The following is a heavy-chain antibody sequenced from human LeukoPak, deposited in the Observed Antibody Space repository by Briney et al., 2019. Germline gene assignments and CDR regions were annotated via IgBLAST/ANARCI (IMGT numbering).Heavy chain of an antibody. D-gene: IGHD6-19*01. Sequence: SETLSLTCTTSSVSINRFYWSSVRQPPGKGLEWIGNIYNGVPTFFNPSLKSRVTISVDTPKRQFSLKLASVNAADTAVSYCVQTTGWPGFDYWGQGILVTVSS. CDR2: IYNGVPT. J-gene: IGHJ4*02. CDR1: SVSINRFY. V-gene: IGHV4-4*09. CDR3: VQTTGWPGFDY.